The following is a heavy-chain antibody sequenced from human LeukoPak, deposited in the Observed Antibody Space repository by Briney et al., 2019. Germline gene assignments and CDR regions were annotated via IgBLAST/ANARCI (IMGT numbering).Heavy chain of an antibody. CDR1: GFTFSSYT. Sequence: GRSLRLSCVASGFTFSSYTMHWVRQAPGKGLEWVAVISYDGSNKYYADSMKGRFTISRDNSKNTLYLQMNSLRAEDTAVYYCARVRRLRDDAFGIWGQGTMVTVSS. D-gene: IGHD5-18*01. V-gene: IGHV3-30*04. CDR2: ISYDGSNK. J-gene: IGHJ3*02. CDR3: ARVRRLRDDAFGI.